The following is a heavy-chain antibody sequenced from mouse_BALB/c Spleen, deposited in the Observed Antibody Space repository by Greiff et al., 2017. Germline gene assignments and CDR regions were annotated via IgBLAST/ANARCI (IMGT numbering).Heavy chain of an antibody. D-gene: IGHD4-1*01. Sequence: EVKLEESGGGLVQPGGSRKLSCAASGFTFSSFGMHWVRQAPEKGLEWVAYISSGSSTIYYADTVKGRFTISRDNPKNTLFLQMTSLRSEDTAMYYCARFGRYWYFDVWGAGTTVTVSS. CDR1: GFTFSSFG. J-gene: IGHJ1*01. V-gene: IGHV5-17*02. CDR2: ISSGSSTI. CDR3: ARFGRYWYFDV.